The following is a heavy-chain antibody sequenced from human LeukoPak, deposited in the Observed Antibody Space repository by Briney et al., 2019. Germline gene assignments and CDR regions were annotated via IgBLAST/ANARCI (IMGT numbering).Heavy chain of an antibody. D-gene: IGHD3-22*01. CDR1: GYTFTRFY. Sequence: GASVKVSCKASGYTFTRFYMHWVRQAPGQGLEWMGIINPRTSNTSYAQKFQGRVTMTRDMSTTTVYMELSSLRSEDTAVYYCASWGRSSGKTDDSFDYWGQGTLVTVSS. V-gene: IGHV1-46*01. CDR3: ASWGRSSGKTDDSFDY. CDR2: INPRTSNT. J-gene: IGHJ4*02.